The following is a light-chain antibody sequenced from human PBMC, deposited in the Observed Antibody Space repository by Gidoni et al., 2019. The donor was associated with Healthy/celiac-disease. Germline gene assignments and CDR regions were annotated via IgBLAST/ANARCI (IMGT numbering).Light chain of an antibody. J-gene: IGKJ1*01. Sequence: EVVLTQSPPTLSLSPGERATLSCRASQSVSNYLAWYQQKGGQAPRLLIYDTSLRATGIPTRFSGSGSGTDFTLTISSLEPEDFEIYYCQQRASWPPTFGQGTRVDIK. CDR1: QSVSNY. CDR3: QQRASWPPT. V-gene: IGKV3-11*01. CDR2: DTS.